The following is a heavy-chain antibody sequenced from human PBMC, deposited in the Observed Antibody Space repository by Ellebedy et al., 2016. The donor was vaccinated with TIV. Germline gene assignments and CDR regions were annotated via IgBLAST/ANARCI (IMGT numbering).Heavy chain of an antibody. CDR1: GGSVSSGNYY. J-gene: IGHJ4*02. V-gene: IGHV4-61*01. Sequence: MPSEALSLTCTVSGGSVSSGNYYWSWIRQPPGKGLEWIGYIYYTANSGSTNNNYNPSLKSRVTISVETSKNQFSLKLSSVTAADTAVYYCARDRGLYYYDSSGYFVWGQGTLVTVSS. CDR2: IYYTANSGSTNN. CDR3: ARDRGLYYYDSSGYFV. D-gene: IGHD3-22*01.